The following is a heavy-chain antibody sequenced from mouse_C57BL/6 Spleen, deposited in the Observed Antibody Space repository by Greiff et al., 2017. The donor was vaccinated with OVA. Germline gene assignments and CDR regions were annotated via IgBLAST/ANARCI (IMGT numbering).Heavy chain of an antibody. V-gene: IGHV5-6*01. CDR2: ISSGGSYT. CDR3: ARHEGAMDY. J-gene: IGHJ4*01. CDR1: GFTFSSYG. Sequence: EVQVVESGGDLVKPGGSLKLSCAASGFTFSSYGMSWVRQTPDKRLEWVATISSGGSYTYYPDSVQGRFTISRDKAKNTLYLQMSSLKSEDTAMYYCARHEGAMDYWGQGTSVTVSS.